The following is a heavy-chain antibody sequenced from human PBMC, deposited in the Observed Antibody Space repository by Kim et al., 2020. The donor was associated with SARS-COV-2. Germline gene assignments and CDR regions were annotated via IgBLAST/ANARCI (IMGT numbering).Heavy chain of an antibody. D-gene: IGHD2-15*01. CDR2: ISSNGGST. Sequence: GGSLRLSCSASGFTFSSYAMHWVRQAPGKGLEYVSAISSNGGSTYYADSVKGRFTISRDNSKNTLYLQMSSLRAEDTAVYYCVKLVGLVYFDYWGQGTLVTVSS. J-gene: IGHJ4*02. CDR3: VKLVGLVYFDY. V-gene: IGHV3-64D*09. CDR1: GFTFSSYA.